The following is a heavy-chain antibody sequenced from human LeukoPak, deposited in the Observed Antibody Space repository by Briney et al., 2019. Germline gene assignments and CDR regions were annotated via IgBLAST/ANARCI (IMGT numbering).Heavy chain of an antibody. V-gene: IGHV3-48*03. CDR3: ARERQSCGGDCSDY. CDR1: GFTFSIYE. J-gene: IGHJ4*02. D-gene: IGHD2-21*01. CDR2: IIRSGSTV. Sequence: GGSLRLSCVASGFTFSIYEMNWVRQAPGKGLEWVSYIIRSGSTVYYADSVKGRFTISRDNAKNSLYLQMNSLRVEDTAVYYCARERQSCGGDCSDYWGQGTLVTVSS.